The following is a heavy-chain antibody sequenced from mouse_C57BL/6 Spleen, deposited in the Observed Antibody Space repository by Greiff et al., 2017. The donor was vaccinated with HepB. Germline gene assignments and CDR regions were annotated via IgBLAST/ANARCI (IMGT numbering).Heavy chain of an antibody. D-gene: IGHD2-2*01. Sequence: EVQLVESGGGLVQPGGSLSLSCAASGFTFTDYYMSWVRQPPGKALEWLGFISTKANGYTTEYSASVKGRFTISRDNSHSILYLQMNALGAEDSATYYCARFGVTPSLDYWGQGTTLTVSS. J-gene: IGHJ2*01. CDR2: ISTKANGYTT. CDR3: ARFGVTPSLDY. V-gene: IGHV7-3*01. CDR1: GFTFTDYY.